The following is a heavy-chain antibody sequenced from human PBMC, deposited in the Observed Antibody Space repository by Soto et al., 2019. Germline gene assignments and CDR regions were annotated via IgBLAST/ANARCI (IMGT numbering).Heavy chain of an antibody. D-gene: IGHD6-13*01. CDR2: IYYSGST. CDR3: ARGRRRAAAGKDYYYYYYMDV. Sequence: TSETLSLTCTVSGGSISSSSYYWGWIRQPPGKGLERIGSIYYSGSTYYNPSLKSRVTISVDTSKNQFSLKLSSVTAADTAVYYCARGRRRAAAGKDYYYYYYMDVWGKGTTVTVSS. CDR1: GGSISSSSYY. V-gene: IGHV4-39*07. J-gene: IGHJ6*03.